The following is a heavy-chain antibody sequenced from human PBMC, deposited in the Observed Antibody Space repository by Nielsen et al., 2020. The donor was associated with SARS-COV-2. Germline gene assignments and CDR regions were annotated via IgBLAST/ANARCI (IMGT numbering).Heavy chain of an antibody. CDR1: GYTLTELS. J-gene: IGHJ3*02. D-gene: IGHD6-19*01. Sequence: ASVKVSCKVSGYTLTELSVHWVRQAPGKGLEWMGGFDPEDGKTYYAQKFQGRVTMTEDTSTETAYMVLYSLKSEDTAVYYCATSYSSGLRAFDTWGQGTLVTVSS. CDR2: FDPEDGKT. CDR3: ATSYSSGLRAFDT. V-gene: IGHV1-24*01.